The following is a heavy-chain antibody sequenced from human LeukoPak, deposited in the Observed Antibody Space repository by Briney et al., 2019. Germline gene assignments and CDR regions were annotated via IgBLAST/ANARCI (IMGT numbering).Heavy chain of an antibody. V-gene: IGHV3-23*01. CDR1: GFTFSSYA. CDR3: AKVRVAAAGIFDY. Sequence: GGSLRLSCVTSGFTFSSYAVSWVRQARGKGVKWVSGISGGGGSTYYADSVKGRFTISRDNSKNTLYVQMNSLRAEDTAVYYCAKVRVAAAGIFDYWGQGTLVTVSS. J-gene: IGHJ4*02. CDR2: ISGGGGST. D-gene: IGHD6-13*01.